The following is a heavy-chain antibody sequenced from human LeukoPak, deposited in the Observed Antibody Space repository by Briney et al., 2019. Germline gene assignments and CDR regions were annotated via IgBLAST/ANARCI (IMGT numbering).Heavy chain of an antibody. J-gene: IGHJ4*02. CDR2: IYYTGST. D-gene: IGHD2-15*01. V-gene: IGHV4-59*08. Sequence: SETLSLTCTVSGGSISSYYWSWIRQPPGKGLEWIGFIYYTGSTNYNPSLESRVTISVDTSQNQFSLKLSSVTAADTAVYFCARHDGGAGWSSFDYWGQGTLVTVSS. CDR3: ARHDGGAGWSSFDY. CDR1: GGSISSYY.